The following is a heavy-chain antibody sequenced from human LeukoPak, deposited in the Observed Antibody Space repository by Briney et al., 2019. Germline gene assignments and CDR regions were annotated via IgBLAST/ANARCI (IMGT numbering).Heavy chain of an antibody. D-gene: IGHD2-2*02. J-gene: IGHJ5*02. CDR1: GGSISSGGYY. CDR2: IYHSGST. Sequence: SQTLSLTCTVSGGSISSGGYYWSWIRQPPGKGLEWIGYIYHSGSTYYNPSLKSRVTISVDRSKNQFSLKLSSVTAADTAVYYCARDCSSTSCYIGLDPWGQGTLVTVSS. CDR3: ARDCSSTSCYIGLDP. V-gene: IGHV4-30-2*01.